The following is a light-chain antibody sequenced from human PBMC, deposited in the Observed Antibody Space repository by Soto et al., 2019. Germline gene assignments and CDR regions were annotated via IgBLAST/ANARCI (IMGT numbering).Light chain of an antibody. V-gene: IGKV3-20*01. CDR1: QSVSSSY. J-gene: IGKJ4*01. CDR3: QQSGSSPLT. CDR2: AAS. Sequence: EIVLTQSPGTLSLSPGERATLSCRASQSVSSSYLAWYQQKPGQAPRLLIYAASSRATGIPDRFSGSGSGTDFTLTISRLEPEDFAVYYCQQSGSSPLTFGGGTKVEIK.